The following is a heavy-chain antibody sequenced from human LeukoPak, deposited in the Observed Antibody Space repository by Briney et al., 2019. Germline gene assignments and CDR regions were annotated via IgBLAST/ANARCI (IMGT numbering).Heavy chain of an antibody. J-gene: IGHJ4*02. D-gene: IGHD4-17*01. V-gene: IGHV4-59*08. CDR2: IYYSGST. CDR3: ARHLPDYGDYVGRLGFDY. CDR1: GGSISSYY. Sequence: SETLSLTCTVSGGSISSYYWSWIRQPPGKGLEWIGYIYYSGSTNYNPSLKSRVTISVDTSKNQLSLKLSSVTAADTAVYYCARHLPDYGDYVGRLGFDYWGQGTLVTVSS.